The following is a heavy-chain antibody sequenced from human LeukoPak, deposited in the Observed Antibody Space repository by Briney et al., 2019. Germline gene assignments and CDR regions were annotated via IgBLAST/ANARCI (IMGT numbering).Heavy chain of an antibody. D-gene: IGHD3-22*01. Sequence: GGSLRLSCAASGFTFSSSSMNWVRQAPGKGRDWGASIISMSIYIYYADSVKGRFTISRHNAKNSLYLQKNTLRAADTAVYYCAKDQRNYYDSSGYRTPYYYYGMDVWGQGTTVTVSS. CDR3: AKDQRNYYDSSGYRTPYYYYGMDV. CDR1: GFTFSSSS. J-gene: IGHJ6*02. CDR2: IISMSIYI. V-gene: IGHV3-21*01.